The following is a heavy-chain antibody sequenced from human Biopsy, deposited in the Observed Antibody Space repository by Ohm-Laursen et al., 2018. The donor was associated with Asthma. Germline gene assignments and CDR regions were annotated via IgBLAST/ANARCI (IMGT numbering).Heavy chain of an antibody. J-gene: IGHJ4*02. CDR3: AREGVAGTHIED. D-gene: IGHD6-19*01. V-gene: IGHV3-30-3*01. Sequence: SLRLPCSASRFTYEMHWVRQAPGKGLGWVAVISYDGSSIYYADSVKGRFTISRDNSKNTLSLQMNSLTAEDTAVYYCAREGVAGTHIEDWGQGTLVTVSS. CDR2: ISYDGSSI. CDR1: RFTYE.